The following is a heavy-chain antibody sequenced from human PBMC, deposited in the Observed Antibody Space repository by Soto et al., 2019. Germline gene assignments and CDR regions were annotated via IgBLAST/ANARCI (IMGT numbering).Heavy chain of an antibody. CDR2: INPDSGAT. CDR1: GYSFTGYY. CDR3: ARGDYGTGGYPFPYFDY. V-gene: IGHV1-2*02. Sequence: ASVKVSCKASGYSFTGYYIHWVRQAPGQGLEWMGWINPDSGATNYAQNFQGRVTLTSDTSISTASMDLTSLTSDDTAVYYCARGDYGTGGYPFPYFDYWGQGTLVTVSS. D-gene: IGHD2-8*02. J-gene: IGHJ4*02.